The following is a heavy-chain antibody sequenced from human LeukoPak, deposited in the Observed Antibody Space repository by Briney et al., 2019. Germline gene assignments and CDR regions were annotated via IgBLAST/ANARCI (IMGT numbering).Heavy chain of an antibody. CDR1: GFTFSSYA. Sequence: GGSLRLSCAASGFTFSSYALSWVRQAPGKGLEWVSAISGSGGSTYYADSVKGRFTISRDNSKNTLYLQMNSLRAEDTAVYYCATGYCSRTSCPNWFDPWGQGTLVTVSS. CDR3: ATGYCSRTSCPNWFDP. D-gene: IGHD2-2*01. CDR2: ISGSGGST. J-gene: IGHJ5*02. V-gene: IGHV3-23*01.